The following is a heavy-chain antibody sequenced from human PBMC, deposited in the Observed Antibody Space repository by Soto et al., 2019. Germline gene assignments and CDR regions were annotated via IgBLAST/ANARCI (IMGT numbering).Heavy chain of an antibody. CDR2: IIPILGIA. D-gene: IGHD3-16*01. V-gene: IGHV1-69*02. CDR3: ALGGYSRFDY. Sequence: QVQLVQSGAEVKKPGSSVKVSCKASGGTFSSYTISWVRQAPGQGLEWMGRIIPILGIANYAQKFQGRVTSTADKSTSTAYMELRSLRSEDTAVYYCALGGYSRFDYWGQGTLVTVSS. CDR1: GGTFSSYT. J-gene: IGHJ4*02.